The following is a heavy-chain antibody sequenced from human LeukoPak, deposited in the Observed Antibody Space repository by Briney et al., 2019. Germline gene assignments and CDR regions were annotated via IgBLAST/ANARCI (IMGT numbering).Heavy chain of an antibody. J-gene: IGHJ4*02. V-gene: IGHV3-9*01. D-gene: IGHD6-19*01. Sequence: PGGSLRLSCAASGFTFDNYAVHWVRQAPGKGLEWLSIISWNSGYIGYADSVKGRFTISRDNAKKSLDLQMNSLRAEDTAFYYCAKVRGTYSGGYFFDYWGQGTLVTVSS. CDR3: AKVRGTYSGGYFFDY. CDR2: ISWNSGYI. CDR1: GFTFDNYA.